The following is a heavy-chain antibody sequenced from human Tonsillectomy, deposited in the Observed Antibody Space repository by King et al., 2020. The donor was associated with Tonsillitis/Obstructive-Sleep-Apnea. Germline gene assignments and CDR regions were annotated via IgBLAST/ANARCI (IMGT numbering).Heavy chain of an antibody. CDR1: GGSFSGYY. V-gene: IGHV4-34*01. J-gene: IGHJ3*01. CDR2: INHSGST. CDR3: ATGPTDIVATALTGDAFDL. D-gene: IGHD5-12*01. Sequence: VQLQQWGAGLLKPSETLSLTCAVYGGSFSGYYWSWIRQPPGKGLEWIGEINHSGSTNYNPSLKSRVTISVDTSKSQFSLKLSSVTAADTAVYYCATGPTDIVATALTGDAFDLWGQGTMVTVSS.